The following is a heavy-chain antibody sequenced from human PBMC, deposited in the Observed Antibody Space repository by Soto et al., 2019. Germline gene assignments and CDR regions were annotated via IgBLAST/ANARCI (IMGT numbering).Heavy chain of an antibody. CDR3: ARGGGPGWLLPQKDYYYYMDG. J-gene: IGHJ6*03. Sequence: GASVKVSCKASGYTFTSYDINWVRQATGQGLEWMGWMNPNSGNTGYAQKFQGRVTMTRNTSISTAYMELSSLRSEDTAVYYCARGGGPGWLLPQKDYYYYMDGWGKGTTVTVSS. CDR2: MNPNSGNT. D-gene: IGHD2-21*01. CDR1: GYTFTSYD. V-gene: IGHV1-8*01.